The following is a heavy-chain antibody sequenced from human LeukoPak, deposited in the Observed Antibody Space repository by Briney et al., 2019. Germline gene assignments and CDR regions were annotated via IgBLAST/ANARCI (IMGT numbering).Heavy chain of an antibody. CDR2: ISSSSSYI. V-gene: IGHV3-21*01. CDR3: AKEYVAGTNYYYGMDV. Sequence: GGSLRLSCAASGFTFSSYSMNWVRQAPGKGLEWVSSISSSSSYIYYADSVKGRFTISRDNAKNSLYLQMNSLRAEDTAVYYCAKEYVAGTNYYYGMDVWGQGTTVTVSS. J-gene: IGHJ6*02. D-gene: IGHD6-19*01. CDR1: GFTFSSYS.